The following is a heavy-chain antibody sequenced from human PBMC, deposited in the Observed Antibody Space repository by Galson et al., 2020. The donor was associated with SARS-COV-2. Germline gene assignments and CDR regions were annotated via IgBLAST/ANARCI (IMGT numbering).Heavy chain of an antibody. CDR2: IIPILGIA. V-gene: IGHV1-69*10. D-gene: IGHD3-22*01. Sequence: SVKVSCQASGGTFSSYAISWVRQATGQGLEWMGGIIPILGIANYAQKFQGRVTITADKSTSTAYMELSSLRSEDTAVYYCATYNGVTMIVKDAFDIWGQGTMVTVSS. J-gene: IGHJ3*02. CDR3: ATYNGVTMIVKDAFDI. CDR1: GGTFSSYA.